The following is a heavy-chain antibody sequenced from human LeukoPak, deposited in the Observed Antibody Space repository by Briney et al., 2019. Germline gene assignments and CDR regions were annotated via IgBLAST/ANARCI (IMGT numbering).Heavy chain of an antibody. D-gene: IGHD1-1*01. J-gene: IGHJ5*02. CDR1: GGSISTYY. CDR2: IYYSGST. CDR3: ARDRAGTNWFDP. V-gene: IGHV4-59*01. Sequence: SETLSLTCTVSGGSISTYYWSWIRQPPGKALEWIGYIYYSGSTNYNPSLKSRVTISVDTSKNQFSLKLSSVTAADTAVYYCARDRAGTNWFDPWGQGTLVTVSS.